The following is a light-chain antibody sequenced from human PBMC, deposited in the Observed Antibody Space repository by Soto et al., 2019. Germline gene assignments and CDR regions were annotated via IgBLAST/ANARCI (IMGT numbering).Light chain of an antibody. CDR3: CSFAGSNSWV. CDR2: EAT. CDR1: SSDVGGYNY. J-gene: IGLJ3*02. V-gene: IGLV2-23*01. Sequence: QSVLTQPASVSGSPGQSITMSCTGTSSDVGGYNYVSWYQQYPGKAPKLMIYEATRRPSGISNRFSGSKSGNTASLTISGLQAEDEAAYYCCSFAGSNSWVFGGGTKLTVL.